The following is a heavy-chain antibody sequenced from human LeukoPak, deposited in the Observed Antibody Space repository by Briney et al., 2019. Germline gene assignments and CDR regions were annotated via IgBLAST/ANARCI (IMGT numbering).Heavy chain of an antibody. J-gene: IGHJ4*02. D-gene: IGHD3-10*01. V-gene: IGHV3-7*01. CDR3: ARDGGGPLD. Sequence: GGSLTLSCAGSGFRFRDDWMSWVRQAAGKGLEWVANIKQEGNEKNYLDSVKGRFTISRDNARNSLYLQMNRLRADDTAVYYCARDGGGPLDWGQGTLVTVSS. CDR2: IKQEGNEK. CDR1: GFRFRDDW.